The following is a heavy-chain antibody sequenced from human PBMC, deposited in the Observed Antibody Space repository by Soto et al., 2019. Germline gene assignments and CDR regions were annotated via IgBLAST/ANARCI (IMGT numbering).Heavy chain of an antibody. Sequence: QVQLQESGPGLVKPSQTLSLTCTVSGGSISTGGYYWTWLRQHPGKGLEWIGYIYYSGSTYYNPSLKSRVTISVDTSKNQFSLKLSSVTAADTAVYYCARGLSVTLFDIWGQGTLVTVSS. V-gene: IGHV4-31*03. CDR3: ARGLSVTLFDI. CDR2: IYYSGST. D-gene: IGHD4-17*01. CDR1: GGSISTGGYY. J-gene: IGHJ4*02.